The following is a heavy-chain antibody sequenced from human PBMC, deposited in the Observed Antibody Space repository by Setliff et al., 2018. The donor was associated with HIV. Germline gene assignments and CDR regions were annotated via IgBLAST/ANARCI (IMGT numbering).Heavy chain of an antibody. J-gene: IGHJ4*02. CDR2: SIPIYGTP. CDR1: GGSLTSFA. D-gene: IGHD3-10*01. V-gene: IGHV1-69*05. CDR3: ARNDASGSYYRLDY. Sequence: GASVKVSCKASGGSLTSFAISWVRQAPGQGPEWMGGSIPIYGTPNYAQKFQGRITISTDASTSTAYMELNSLRSEDTAVYYCARNDASGSYYRLDYWGQGTLVTVSS.